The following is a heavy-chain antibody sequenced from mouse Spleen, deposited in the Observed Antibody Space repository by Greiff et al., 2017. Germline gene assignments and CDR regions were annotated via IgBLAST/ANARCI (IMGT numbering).Heavy chain of an antibody. CDR1: GFTFSSYT. Sequence: DVKLVESGGGLVKPGGSLKLSCAASGFTFSSYTMSWVRQTPEKRLEWVATISGGGGNTYYPDSVKGRFTISRDNAKNTLYLQMSSLRSEDTALYYCARHYYYGSSHWYFDVWGTGTTVTVSS. V-gene: IGHV5-9*01. J-gene: IGHJ1*03. CDR2: ISGGGGNT. CDR3: ARHYYYGSSHWYFDV. D-gene: IGHD1-1*01.